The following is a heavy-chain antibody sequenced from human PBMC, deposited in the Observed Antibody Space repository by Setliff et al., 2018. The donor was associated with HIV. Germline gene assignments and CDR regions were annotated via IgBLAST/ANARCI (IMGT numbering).Heavy chain of an antibody. Sequence: SLRLSCAASGFIFDNYGMSWVRQAPGKGLEWVSFIYSDGRTYYAESVKGRFTISRDDSKNTLYLQMHSLRVEDTAAYYCAKGVKWLDPWGQGIQVTVSS. CDR2: IYSDGRT. D-gene: IGHD3-16*01. CDR3: AKGVKWLDP. J-gene: IGHJ5*02. V-gene: IGHV3-53*01. CDR1: GFIFDNYG.